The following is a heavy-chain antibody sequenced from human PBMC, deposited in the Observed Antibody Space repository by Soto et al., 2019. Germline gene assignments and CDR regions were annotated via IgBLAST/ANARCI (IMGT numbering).Heavy chain of an antibody. CDR3: ARERHLNSPSDAVDR. J-gene: IGHJ3*01. CDR1: GYHFIAQN. V-gene: IGHV1-2*02. Sequence: QVHLVKSGAEVKKPGSSVKVSCMASGYHFIAQNIHWVRQAPGLGLEWMGKMNPNSGGSDYAQECQGRVTVTRDPSIPTVSMELTSLKSDATAVYYCARERHLNSPSDAVDRWGQGTMVIVSS. D-gene: IGHD1-7*01. CDR2: MNPNSGGS.